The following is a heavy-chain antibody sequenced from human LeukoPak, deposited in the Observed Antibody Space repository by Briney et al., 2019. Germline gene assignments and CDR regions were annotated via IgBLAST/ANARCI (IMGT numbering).Heavy chain of an antibody. CDR1: GGSISSGGYY. CDR2: IYYSGST. CDR3: ARSDDFWSGEAWFDP. Sequence: PSQTLSLTCTASGGSISSGGYYWSWIRQLPGKGLEWIGYIYYSGSTYYNPSLKSRVTISIDTSSNSFSLKMRSMTATDAAVYYCARSDDFWSGEAWFDPWGRGTPVTVSS. J-gene: IGHJ5*02. V-gene: IGHV4-30-4*08. D-gene: IGHD3-3*01.